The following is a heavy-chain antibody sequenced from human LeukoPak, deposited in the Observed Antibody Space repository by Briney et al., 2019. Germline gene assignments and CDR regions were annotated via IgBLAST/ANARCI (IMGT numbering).Heavy chain of an antibody. CDR3: ARSIVPSSLDMNFDY. D-gene: IGHD3-16*02. CDR2: ITHTGDTT. Sequence: PGGSLRLSCAASGFTFSSHAMSWVRQAPGKGPEWISGITHTGDTTYYADSVKGRFTISRDSSKNTLYLQMLSLSAEDTAVYFCARSIVPSSLDMNFDYWGQGTLVTVSS. J-gene: IGHJ4*02. V-gene: IGHV3-23*01. CDR1: GFTFSSHA.